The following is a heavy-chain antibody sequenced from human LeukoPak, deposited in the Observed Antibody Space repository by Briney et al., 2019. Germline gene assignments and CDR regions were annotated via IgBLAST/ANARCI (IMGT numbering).Heavy chain of an antibody. V-gene: IGHV4-39*07. Sequence: ETLSLTPPFTDGSRRSNSCYSGWTRQPPGKGLEWSGSIYYSGSTYYNPSLKSRVTISVDTSKNQFSLKLSSVTAADTAVYYCARQGYIHYMNVWGKGTTVTVSS. J-gene: IGHJ6*03. CDR3: ARQGYIHYMNV. CDR2: IYYSGST. D-gene: IGHD1-1*01. CDR1: DGSRRSNSCY.